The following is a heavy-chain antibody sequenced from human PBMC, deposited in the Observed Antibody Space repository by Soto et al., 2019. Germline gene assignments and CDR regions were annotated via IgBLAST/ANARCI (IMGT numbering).Heavy chain of an antibody. CDR2: IIPIFGTA. D-gene: IGHD5-18*01. CDR3: ARDLGSYGSTYYFDY. V-gene: IGHV1-69*13. Sequence: ASVKVSCKASGGTFSSYAISWVRQAPGQGLEWMGGIIPIFGTANYAQKFQGRVTITADESTSTAYMELSSLRSEDTAVYYCARDLGSYGSTYYFDYWGQGTLVTVSS. CDR1: GGTFSSYA. J-gene: IGHJ4*02.